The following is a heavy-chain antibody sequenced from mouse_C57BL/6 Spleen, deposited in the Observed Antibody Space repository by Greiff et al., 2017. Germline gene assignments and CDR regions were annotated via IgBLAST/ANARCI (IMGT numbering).Heavy chain of an antibody. Sequence: QVQLQQPGAELVRPGSSVKLSCKASGYTFTSYWMHWVKQRPIQGLEWIGNSDPSDSDTHYNQKFKDKATLTVDKSSSTAYMQLSSLTSEDDAVYYCARSCSGYAMDYWGQGTSVTVSS. CDR2: SDPSDSDT. V-gene: IGHV1-52*01. CDR3: ARSCSGYAMDY. J-gene: IGHJ4*01. CDR1: GYTFTSYW. D-gene: IGHD3-2*02.